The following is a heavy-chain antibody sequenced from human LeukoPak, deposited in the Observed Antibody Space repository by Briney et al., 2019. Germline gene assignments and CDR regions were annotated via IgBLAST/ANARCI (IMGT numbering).Heavy chain of an antibody. CDR2: IIPILGIA. V-gene: IGHV1-69*04. CDR3: ARGSMTTVVTENWFDP. CDR1: GGTFSSYA. J-gene: IGHJ5*02. D-gene: IGHD4-23*01. Sequence: ASVKVSCKASGGTFSSYAISWVRQAPGQGLEWMGRIIPILGIANYAQKFQGRVTITADRSTSTAYMELSSLRSEDTAVYYCARGSMTTVVTENWFDPWGRGTLVTVSS.